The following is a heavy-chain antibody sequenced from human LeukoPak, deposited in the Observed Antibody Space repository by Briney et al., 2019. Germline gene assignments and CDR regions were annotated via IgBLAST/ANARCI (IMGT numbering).Heavy chain of an antibody. Sequence: SVTVSCKASGGTFSSYAISWVRQAPGQGLEWMGRIIPILGIANYAQKFQGRVTITADKSTSTAYMELSSLRSEDTAVYYCARRSSGWYYFDYWGQGTLVTVSS. CDR3: ARRSSGWYYFDY. CDR1: GGTFSSYA. CDR2: IIPILGIA. V-gene: IGHV1-69*04. D-gene: IGHD6-19*01. J-gene: IGHJ4*02.